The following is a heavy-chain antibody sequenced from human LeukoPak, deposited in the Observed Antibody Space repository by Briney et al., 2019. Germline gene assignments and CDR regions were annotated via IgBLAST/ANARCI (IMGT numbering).Heavy chain of an antibody. Sequence: GGSLRLSCAASGFTFDDYAMHWVRQAPGKGLEWVSGISWNSGSIGYADSVKGRFTISRDNAKNSLYLQMNSLRAEDMALYYCAKEPAIGYFDYWGQGTLVTVSS. V-gene: IGHV3-9*03. J-gene: IGHJ4*02. CDR1: GFTFDDYA. D-gene: IGHD2-2*02. CDR2: ISWNSGSI. CDR3: AKEPAIGYFDY.